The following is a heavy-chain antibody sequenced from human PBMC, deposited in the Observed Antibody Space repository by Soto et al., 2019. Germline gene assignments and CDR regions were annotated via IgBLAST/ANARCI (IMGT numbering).Heavy chain of an antibody. D-gene: IGHD3-22*01. J-gene: IGHJ4*02. Sequence: GGSLRLSCAASGFTFSSDGMHWVRQAPGKGLEWVAVIWYDGSNKYYADSVKGRFTISRDNSKNTLYLQMNSLRAEDTAVYYCARDLYYYDSSGYYPTFDYWGQGTLVTVSS. CDR1: GFTFSSDG. CDR3: ARDLYYYDSSGYYPTFDY. V-gene: IGHV3-33*01. CDR2: IWYDGSNK.